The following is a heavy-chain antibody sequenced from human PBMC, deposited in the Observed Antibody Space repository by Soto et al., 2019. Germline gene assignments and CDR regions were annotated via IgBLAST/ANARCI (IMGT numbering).Heavy chain of an antibody. CDR3: ARGQAGKRAMAYY. CDR1: GFTFSSYA. Sequence: QVQLVESGGGVVQPGRSLRLSCAASGFTFSSYAMHWVRQAPGKGLEWVAVISYDGSNKYYADSVKGRFTIPRDNSKNTLYLQMNSLRAEDTAVYYCARGQAGKRAMAYYWGQGTLVTVSS. CDR2: ISYDGSNK. D-gene: IGHD5-18*01. V-gene: IGHV3-30-3*01. J-gene: IGHJ4*02.